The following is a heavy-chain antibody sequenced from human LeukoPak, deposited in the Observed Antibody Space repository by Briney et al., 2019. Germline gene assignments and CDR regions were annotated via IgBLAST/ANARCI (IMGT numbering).Heavy chain of an antibody. CDR3: ARLKYSSSWYDAFDI. Sequence: PSETLSLPCAVCGYSISRGYYLGWIRQPPGTGLELIECIYHSGSTYYNPSLKSRDHLSVDTSKTQFSLKLSSVTAADTAVYYCARLKYSSSWYDAFDIWGQGTMVTVSS. CDR1: GYSISRGYY. CDR2: IYHSGST. V-gene: IGHV4-38-2*01. J-gene: IGHJ3*02. D-gene: IGHD6-13*01.